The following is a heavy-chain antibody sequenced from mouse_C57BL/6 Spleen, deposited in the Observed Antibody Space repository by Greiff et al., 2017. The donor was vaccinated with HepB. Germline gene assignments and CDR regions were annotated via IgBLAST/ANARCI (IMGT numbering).Heavy chain of an antibody. J-gene: IGHJ3*01. V-gene: IGHV5-4*01. CDR2: ISDGGSYT. Sequence: EVKLMESGGGLVKPGGSLKLSCAASGFTFSSYAMSWVRQTPEKRLEWVATISDGGSYTYYPDNVKGRFTISRDNAKNNLYLQMSHLKSEDTAMYYCAREGGLTGTSWFAYWGQGTLVTVSA. CDR1: GFTFSSYA. CDR3: AREGGLTGTSWFAY. D-gene: IGHD4-1*01.